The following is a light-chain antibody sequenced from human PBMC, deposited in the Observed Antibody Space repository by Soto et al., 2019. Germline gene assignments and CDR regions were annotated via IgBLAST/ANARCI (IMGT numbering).Light chain of an antibody. CDR2: GAS. Sequence: EIVLTQSPGTLSLSPGERATLSCRASQSVSSSYLAWYQQKPGQAPRLLIYGASSRATGIPDRFSGSGSGTDFTLTISCLQSEDFATYYCQQYYSYPWVTFGPGTKVDIK. J-gene: IGKJ3*01. V-gene: IGKV3-20*01. CDR1: QSVSSSY. CDR3: QQYYSYPWVT.